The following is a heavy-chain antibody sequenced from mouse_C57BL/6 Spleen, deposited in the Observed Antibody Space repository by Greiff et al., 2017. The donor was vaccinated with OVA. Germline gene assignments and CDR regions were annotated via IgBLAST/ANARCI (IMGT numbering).Heavy chain of an antibody. D-gene: IGHD2-1*01. CDR3: ARSPYGNYRYFDV. J-gene: IGHJ1*03. CDR2: IDPSDSET. CDR1: GYTFTSYW. V-gene: IGHV1-52*01. Sequence: QVQLKQPGAELVRPGSSVKLSCKASGYTFTSYWMHWVKQRPIQGLEWIGNIDPSDSETHYNQKFKDKATLTVDKSSSTAYMQLSSLTSEDSAVYYSARSPYGNYRYFDVWGTGTTVTVSS.